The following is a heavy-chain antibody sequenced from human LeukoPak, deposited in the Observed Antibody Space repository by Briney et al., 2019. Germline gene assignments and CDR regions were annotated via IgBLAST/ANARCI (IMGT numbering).Heavy chain of an antibody. CDR3: AREDPALGAFDI. CDR2: MNPNSGGT. V-gene: IGHV1-2*02. J-gene: IGHJ3*02. CDR1: GYTFTGYY. Sequence: APVKVSCKASGYTFTGYYMHWVRQAPGQGLEWMGWMNPNSGGTKYAQKFQGRVTMTRDTSISTAYMDLSRLRSDDTAVYYCAREDPALGAFDIWGQGTMVTVSS.